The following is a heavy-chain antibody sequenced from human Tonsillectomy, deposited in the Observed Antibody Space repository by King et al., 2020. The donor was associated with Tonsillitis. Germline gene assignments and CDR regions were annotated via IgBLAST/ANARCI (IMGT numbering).Heavy chain of an antibody. J-gene: IGHJ6*03. Sequence: QLQESGPRLVKPSGTLSLTCAVSGDSISSSYWWSWVRQSPGKGLEWIGEIYHYGNTNYNPSLESRVTISVDKSKNHFSLNLDSVTAADTAVYYCARGLLPDGAYYYFSYMDVWGKGTTVTVSS. D-gene: IGHD2-21*01. CDR2: IYHYGNT. CDR1: GDSISSSYW. V-gene: IGHV4-4*02. CDR3: ARGLLPDGAYYYFSYMDV.